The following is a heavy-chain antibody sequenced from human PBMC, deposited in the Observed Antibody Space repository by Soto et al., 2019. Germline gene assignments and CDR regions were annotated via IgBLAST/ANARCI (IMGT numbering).Heavy chain of an antibody. CDR1: GFTFSNYA. V-gene: IGHV3-23*01. Sequence: GGSLRLSCALAGFTFSNYAMSWVRQAPGKGLEWVSAINNGGDPYYAAFVKGRFTISRDHSMLSLQLTSLRAEDTAIYYCAREGKESAFDLWGQVTMVTVSS. CDR3: AREGKESAFDL. J-gene: IGHJ3*01. CDR2: INNGGDP. D-gene: IGHD1-26*01.